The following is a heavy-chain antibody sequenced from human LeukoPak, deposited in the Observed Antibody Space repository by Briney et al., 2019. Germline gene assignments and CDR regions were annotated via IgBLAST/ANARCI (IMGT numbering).Heavy chain of an antibody. D-gene: IGHD3-22*01. CDR1: GGSISSSSYY. V-gene: IGHV4-39*01. Sequence: PSETLSLTCTVSGGSISSSSYYRGWIRQPPGKGLEWIGSIYYSGSTYYNPSLKSRVTISVDTSKNQFSLKLSSVTAADTAVYYCARRLYDSSGYYSGPHAFDIWGQGTMVTVSS. J-gene: IGHJ3*02. CDR2: IYYSGST. CDR3: ARRLYDSSGYYSGPHAFDI.